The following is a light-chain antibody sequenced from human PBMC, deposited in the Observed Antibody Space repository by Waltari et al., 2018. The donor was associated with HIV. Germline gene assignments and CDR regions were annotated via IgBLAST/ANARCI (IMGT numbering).Light chain of an antibody. CDR2: GKN. J-gene: IGLJ1*01. CDR1: SLRSYY. Sequence: SSELTQDPAVSVALGQTVRITCQGDSLRSYYASWYQQKPGQAPVLVVFGKNNRPSVIPDRFAGSSSGNTASLTITGAQAEDEADYYCNSRDSSGNHRLFGTGTKVTVL. CDR3: NSRDSSGNHRL. V-gene: IGLV3-19*01.